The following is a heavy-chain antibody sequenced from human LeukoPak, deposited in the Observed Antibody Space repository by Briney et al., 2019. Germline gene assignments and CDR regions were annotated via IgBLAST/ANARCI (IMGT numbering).Heavy chain of an antibody. J-gene: IGHJ4*02. Sequence: ASVKVSCKASGGTFSSYAISWVRQAPGQGLEWMGGIIPIFGTANYAQKFHGRVTITADESTSTAYMELSSLRSEDTAVYYCARSVGATPYYFDYWGQGTLVTVSS. CDR2: IIPIFGTA. D-gene: IGHD1-26*01. CDR3: ARSVGATPYYFDY. CDR1: GGTFSSYA. V-gene: IGHV1-69*13.